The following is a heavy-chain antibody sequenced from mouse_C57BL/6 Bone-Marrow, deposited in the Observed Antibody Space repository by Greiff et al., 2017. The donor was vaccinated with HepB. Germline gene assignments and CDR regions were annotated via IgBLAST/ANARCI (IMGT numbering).Heavy chain of an antibody. J-gene: IGHJ4*01. CDR3: FITTVVARTYAMDY. V-gene: IGHV10-1*01. D-gene: IGHD1-1*01. CDR1: GFSFNTYA. Sequence: EVQVVESGGGLVQPKGSLKLSCAASGFSFNTYAMNWVRQAPGKGLEWVARIRSKSNNYATYYADSVKNRFTISRDDSESMLYLQMNNLKTEDTAMYYCFITTVVARTYAMDYWGQGTSVTVSS. CDR2: IRSKSNNYAT.